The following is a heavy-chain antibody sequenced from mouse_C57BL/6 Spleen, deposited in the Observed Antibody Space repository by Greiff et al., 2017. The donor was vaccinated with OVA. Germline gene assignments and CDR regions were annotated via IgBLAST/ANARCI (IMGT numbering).Heavy chain of an antibody. CDR3: ARPYDFDGFAY. D-gene: IGHD2-4*01. V-gene: IGHV1-80*01. CDR2: IYPGDGDT. Sequence: QVQLQQSGAELVKPGASVKISRKASGYAFSSYWMNWVKQRPGKGTEWIGQIYPGDGDTNYNGKFKGKATLTTNKSSRTAYLQPSSLTSEYSVVYFCARPYDFDGFAYWGQGTLVTVSA. J-gene: IGHJ3*01. CDR1: GYAFSSYW.